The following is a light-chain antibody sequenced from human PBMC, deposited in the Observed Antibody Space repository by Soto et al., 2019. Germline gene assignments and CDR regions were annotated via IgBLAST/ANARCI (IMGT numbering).Light chain of an antibody. CDR2: DAS. CDR3: QQYDHPPYT. J-gene: IGKJ2*01. V-gene: IGKV1-33*01. Sequence: IQMTQSPSSLSASLGDRVTITCRASQDIYKYLNWYQQKPGKAPKLLIYDASNLERGVPSRFSGSGSGTDFSLTVDSLQPEDTATYYCQQYDHPPYTFGQGTKLEIK. CDR1: QDIYKY.